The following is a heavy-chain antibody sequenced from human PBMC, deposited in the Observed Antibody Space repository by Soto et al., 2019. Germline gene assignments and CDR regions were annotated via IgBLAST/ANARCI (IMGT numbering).Heavy chain of an antibody. D-gene: IGHD3-10*01. Sequence: HPGGSLRLSCAASGFIFNSYWMHWVRQAPGKGLVWVSRINTDESSRSYADSVKGRFTISRDNSKNTLYLQMNSLRAEDTAVYYCTIRNYGSGSYYNSYGMDVWGQGTTVTVSS. CDR3: TIRNYGSGSYYNSYGMDV. V-gene: IGHV3-74*01. CDR2: INTDESSR. CDR1: GFIFNSYW. J-gene: IGHJ6*02.